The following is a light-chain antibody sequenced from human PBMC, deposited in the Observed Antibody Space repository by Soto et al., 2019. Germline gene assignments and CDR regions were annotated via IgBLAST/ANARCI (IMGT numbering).Light chain of an antibody. V-gene: IGKV1-12*01. CDR1: QGLKF. CDR3: QQANSFPLT. Sequence: DIQMTQSPSSVYASVGDTVTITCRASQGLKFLAWYQQKPGKAPRILIYEETNLQRGVPPRFSGSGSGTDFPLTISRLQPEEVATYFWQQANSFPLTCGQGTRLEIK. J-gene: IGKJ5*01. CDR2: EET.